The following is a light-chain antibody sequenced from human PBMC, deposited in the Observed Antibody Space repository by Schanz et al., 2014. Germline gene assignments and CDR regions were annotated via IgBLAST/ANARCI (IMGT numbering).Light chain of an antibody. V-gene: IGLV2-14*03. CDR1: SSDVGGYNY. Sequence: QSALTQPASMSGSPGQSITISCTGTSSDVGGYNYVSWYQQHPGKAPQLMIYDVTSRPSGVSDRFSGSKSGNTASLTISGLQAEDEADYYCCSYAGSSTSWVFGGGTKLTV. CDR2: DVT. J-gene: IGLJ3*02. CDR3: CSYAGSSTSWV.